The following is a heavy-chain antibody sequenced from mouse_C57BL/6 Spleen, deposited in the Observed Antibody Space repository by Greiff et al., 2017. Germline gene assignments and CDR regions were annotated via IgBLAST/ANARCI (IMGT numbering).Heavy chain of an antibody. Sequence: VQLKQSGPELVKPGASVKISCKASGYSFTGYYMTWVKQSPEKSLEWIGEINPSTGGTTYNQKFKAKATLTVDKSSSTAYMQLKSLTSEDSAVYYCACSWSWLLRSAMGYWGQGTSVTVSA. V-gene: IGHV1-42*01. J-gene: IGHJ4*01. CDR2: INPSTGGT. CDR3: ACSWSWLLRSAMGY. D-gene: IGHD2-3*01. CDR1: GYSFTGYY.